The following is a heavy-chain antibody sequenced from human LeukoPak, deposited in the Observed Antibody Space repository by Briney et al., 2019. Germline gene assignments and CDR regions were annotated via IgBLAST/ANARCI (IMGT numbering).Heavy chain of an antibody. CDR2: ISGSGSTT. CDR3: AREPGSSTSHHWYFDL. CDR1: GFTFTTYA. Sequence: PGGSLRLSCAASGFTFTTYAMSWVRQAPGKGPEWVSAISGSGSTTYYADSVKGRFTISRDNSKNTLYLQMNSLRAEDTAVYYCAREPGSSTSHHWYFDLWGRGTLVTVSS. D-gene: IGHD2-2*01. J-gene: IGHJ2*01. V-gene: IGHV3-23*01.